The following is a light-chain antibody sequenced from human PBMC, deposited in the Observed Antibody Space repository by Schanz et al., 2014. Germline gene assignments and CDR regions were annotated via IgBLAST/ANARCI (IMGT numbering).Light chain of an antibody. CDR1: TDVDYGNF. Sequence: QSALTQPASVSGSPGQSITVSCTGTTDVDYGNFVSWYQQHPGKAPKLIIYDVHHRPSGVSNRFSGSKSGNTASLTISGLLAEDEADYYCSSYTSSSTLLFGGGTKLTVL. V-gene: IGLV2-14*03. CDR2: DVH. J-gene: IGLJ2*01. CDR3: SSYTSSSTLL.